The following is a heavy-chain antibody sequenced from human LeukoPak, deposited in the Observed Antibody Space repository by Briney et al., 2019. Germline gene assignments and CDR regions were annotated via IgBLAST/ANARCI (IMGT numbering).Heavy chain of an antibody. D-gene: IGHD3-10*01. J-gene: IGHJ5*02. V-gene: IGHV4-61*02. Sequence: SETLSLTCTVSGGSISSGSYYWSWIRQPAGMGLEWIVRIYTSGSTNYNPSLKSRITISVDTSKNQFSLKLSSVTAADTAVYYCARARYYGSGSYYNWFDPWGQGTLVTVSS. CDR1: GGSISSGSYY. CDR2: IYTSGST. CDR3: ARARYYGSGSYYNWFDP.